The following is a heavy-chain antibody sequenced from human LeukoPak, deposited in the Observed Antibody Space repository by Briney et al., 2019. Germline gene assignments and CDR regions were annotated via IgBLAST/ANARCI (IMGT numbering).Heavy chain of an antibody. Sequence: GGSLRLSCAGSGFIFSRYAVSWVRQAPGKGLEWVSAISKNGVDTYYADSVKGRFTISRDSSKNTVYLQMNSLRAGDTAVYYCARDREPLRYFDTWGQGTLVTVSS. CDR3: ARDREPLRYFDT. D-gene: IGHD3-9*01. J-gene: IGHJ4*02. CDR1: GFIFSRYA. CDR2: ISKNGVDT. V-gene: IGHV3-23*01.